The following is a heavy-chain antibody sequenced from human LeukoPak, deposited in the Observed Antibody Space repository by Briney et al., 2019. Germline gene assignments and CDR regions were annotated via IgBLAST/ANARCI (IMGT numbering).Heavy chain of an antibody. Sequence: LGGSLRLSCAASGFTFSNNWMSWVRQSPGKGLEWVANIHQDGSEKYYVDSVKGRFTISRDNADNSLYLQMNSLRVDDTAVYYCARQRPGGVDYWGQGTLVTVSS. D-gene: IGHD2-15*01. CDR1: GFTFSNNW. CDR2: IHQDGSEK. CDR3: ARQRPGGVDY. V-gene: IGHV3-7*01. J-gene: IGHJ4*02.